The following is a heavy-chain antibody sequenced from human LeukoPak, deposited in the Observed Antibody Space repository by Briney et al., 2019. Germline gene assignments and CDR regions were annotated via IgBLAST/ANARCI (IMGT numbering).Heavy chain of an antibody. CDR1: GFTFSNYG. D-gene: IGHD6-6*01. CDR2: IRFDGANK. J-gene: IGHJ4*02. V-gene: IGHV3-30*02. CDR3: AKGRALYSSSSDY. Sequence: GGSLRLSCAASGFTFSNYGMHWVRQAPGKGLEWEALIRFDGANKYYADSVKGRFTISRDNSKNTLYLQMNSLRAEDTAVYYCAKGRALYSSSSDYWGQRTLVTVSS.